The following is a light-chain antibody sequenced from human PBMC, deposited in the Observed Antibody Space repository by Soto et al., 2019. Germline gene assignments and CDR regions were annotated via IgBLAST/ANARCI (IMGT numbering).Light chain of an antibody. CDR2: EVS. CDR3: SSYTRSSTLV. Sequence: QSALTQPASVSGSPGQSITISCSGTSSDVGGYNYVSWYQQHPGKAPKLMIYEVSSRPSGVSNRFSGSKSGNTASLTISGLQAEDEADYYCSSYTRSSTLVFGRGTKLTVL. J-gene: IGLJ2*01. CDR1: SSDVGGYNY. V-gene: IGLV2-14*01.